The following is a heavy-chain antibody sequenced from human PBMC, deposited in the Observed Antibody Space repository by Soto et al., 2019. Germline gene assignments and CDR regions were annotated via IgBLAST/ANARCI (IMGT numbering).Heavy chain of an antibody. V-gene: IGHV3-30-3*01. J-gene: IGHJ6*02. CDR3: ARAKESVSSWNPIYYYYGMDV. Sequence: QVQLVESGGGVVQPGRSLRLSCVASGFTFSSYAMHWVRQAPGKGLEWVAVISYDGSNKYYADSVKGRFTISRDNSKNTLYLQMNSLRAEDTAVYYCARAKESVSSWNPIYYYYGMDVWGQGTTVTVSS. D-gene: IGHD6-13*01. CDR1: GFTFSSYA. CDR2: ISYDGSNK.